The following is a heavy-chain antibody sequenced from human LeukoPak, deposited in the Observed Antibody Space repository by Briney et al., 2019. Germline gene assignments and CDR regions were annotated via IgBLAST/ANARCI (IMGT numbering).Heavy chain of an antibody. CDR2: ISSSGTST. CDR3: ANLWGTD. Sequence: TGGSLRLSCAANGFTLRGHSMTWVRQAPGKGPEWVSGISSSGTSTYYADSVKGRFTIARDNSKNTLYLQMNSLRAEDTAVYYCANLWGTDWGQGTLVTVSS. J-gene: IGHJ4*02. V-gene: IGHV3-23*01. D-gene: IGHD7-27*01. CDR1: GFTLRGHS.